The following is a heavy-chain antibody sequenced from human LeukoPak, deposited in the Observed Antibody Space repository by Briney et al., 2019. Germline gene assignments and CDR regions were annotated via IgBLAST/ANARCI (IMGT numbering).Heavy chain of an antibody. D-gene: IGHD2-2*01. Sequence: GGSLRLSCAASGFTFSDYYMSRILQAPGKGLEWLSYISSDGTTIQYADSVKGRFTISRDNAKNSLYLQMNSLRAEDTAVYYCARDLCSTTSCLDYWGQGTLVTVSS. V-gene: IGHV3-11*01. CDR1: GFTFSDYY. CDR3: ARDLCSTTSCLDY. J-gene: IGHJ4*02. CDR2: ISSDGTTI.